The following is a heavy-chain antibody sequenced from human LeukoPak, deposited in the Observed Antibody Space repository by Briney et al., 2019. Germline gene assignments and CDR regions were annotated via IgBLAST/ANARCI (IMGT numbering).Heavy chain of an antibody. Sequence: GGSLRLSCAASGFTVSSNHMSWVRQAPGKGLEWVSVIYSGGSTYYADSVKGRFTISRDNSKNTLYLQMNSLRAEDTAVYYCTGEYYYDSSGYQPLDYWGQGTLVTVSS. V-gene: IGHV3-66*02. J-gene: IGHJ4*02. CDR3: TGEYYYDSSGYQPLDY. CDR1: GFTVSSNH. D-gene: IGHD3-22*01. CDR2: IYSGGST.